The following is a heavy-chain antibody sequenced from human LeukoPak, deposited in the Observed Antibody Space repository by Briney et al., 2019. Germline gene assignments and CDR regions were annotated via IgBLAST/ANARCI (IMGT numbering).Heavy chain of an antibody. J-gene: IGHJ4*02. CDR3: ARVRDDDRVVVAGKGDY. D-gene: IGHD6-19*01. CDR2: IIPIFGTA. CDR1: GGTFSSYA. Sequence: SVKVSCKASGGTFSSYAISWVRQAPGQGLEGMGGIIPIFGTANYAQKFQGRVTITADESTSTAYMELSSLRSEDTAVYYCARVRDDDRVVVAGKGDYWGQGTLVTVSS. V-gene: IGHV1-69*01.